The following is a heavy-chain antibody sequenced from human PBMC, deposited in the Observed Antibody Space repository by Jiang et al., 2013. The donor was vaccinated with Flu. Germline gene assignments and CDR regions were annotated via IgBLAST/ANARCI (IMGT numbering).Heavy chain of an antibody. CDR3: ARDLVGATEGFDY. CDR2: ISAYNGKT. V-gene: IGHV1-18*01. J-gene: IGHJ4*02. D-gene: IGHD1-26*01. Sequence: GQGLEWMGRISAYNGKTNHAQKFQGRVTMTTDTSTSTVYMELRTLTSDDTAVYYCARDLVGATEGFDYWGQGTLVTVSS.